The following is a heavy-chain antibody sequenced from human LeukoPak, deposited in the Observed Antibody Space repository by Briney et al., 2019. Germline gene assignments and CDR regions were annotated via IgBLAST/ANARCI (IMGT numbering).Heavy chain of an antibody. V-gene: IGHV1-69*13. CDR3: ATEWADAFDI. CDR1: GYTFTSYA. CDR2: IISVFGTA. J-gene: IGHJ3*02. Sequence: ASVKVSCKASGYTFTSYAMNWVRQAPGQGLEWMGRIISVFGTANYAQKFQGRLTISADESSRTAYMELSSLRSEDTAVYFCATEWADAFDIWGQGTMVTVSS. D-gene: IGHD1-26*01.